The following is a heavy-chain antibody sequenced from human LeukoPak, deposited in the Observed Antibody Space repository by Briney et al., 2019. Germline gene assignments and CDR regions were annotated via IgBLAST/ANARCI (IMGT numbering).Heavy chain of an antibody. D-gene: IGHD5-12*01. V-gene: IGHV3-73*01. CDR1: GFTFSGSA. CDR2: IRSKANSYAT. CDR3: IVATGGRAYYYYMDV. Sequence: PGGSLRLSCAASGFTFSGSAMHWVRQASGKGLEWVGRIRSKANSYATAYAASVKGRFTISRDDSKNTAYLQMNSQKTEDTAVYYCIVATGGRAYYYYMDVWGKGTTVTVSS. J-gene: IGHJ6*03.